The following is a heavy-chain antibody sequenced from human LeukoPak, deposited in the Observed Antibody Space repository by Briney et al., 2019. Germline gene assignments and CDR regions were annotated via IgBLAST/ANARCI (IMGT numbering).Heavy chain of an antibody. J-gene: IGHJ4*02. D-gene: IGHD1-26*01. V-gene: IGHV3-23*01. Sequence: GGSLRLSCAASGFTFSTYAMSWVGQAPGKGLEWVSGISGSGGSTYYADSVKGRFTISRDNSKNTLYLQMNSLRAEATAVFYCTKTSSGSYYYRSHFDYWGQGTLVTVSS. CDR2: ISGSGGST. CDR1: GFTFSTYA. CDR3: TKTSSGSYYYRSHFDY.